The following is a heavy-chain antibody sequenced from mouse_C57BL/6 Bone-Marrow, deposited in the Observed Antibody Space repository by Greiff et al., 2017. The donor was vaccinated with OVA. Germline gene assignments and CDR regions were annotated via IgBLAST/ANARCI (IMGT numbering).Heavy chain of an antibody. J-gene: IGHJ2*01. CDR2: IYPGDGDT. CDR3: ARLRTGGAPYYFDY. CDR1: GYAFSSYW. Sequence: QVQLQQSGAELVKPGASVKISCKASGYAFSSYWMNWVKQRPGKGLAWIGQIYPGDGDTNYNGKFKGKATLTADKSSSTAYMQLSSLTSEDSAVYFCARLRTGGAPYYFDYWGQGTTLTVSS. D-gene: IGHD4-1*01. V-gene: IGHV1-80*01.